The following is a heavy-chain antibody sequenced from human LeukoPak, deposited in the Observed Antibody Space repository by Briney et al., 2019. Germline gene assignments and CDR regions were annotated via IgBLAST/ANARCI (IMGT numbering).Heavy chain of an antibody. CDR2: IDPSDSYT. CDR1: GYIFTSYW. J-gene: IGHJ4*02. D-gene: IGHD2-15*01. Sequence: GASLQISCKGSGYIFTSYWISWVRQLPGKGPEWMGRIDPSDSYTNYSPSFQGHVTISVDKSISTAYLQWSSLKASDTAMYYCARRLQRHFDYWGQGTLVTVSS. V-gene: IGHV5-10-1*01. CDR3: ARRLQRHFDY.